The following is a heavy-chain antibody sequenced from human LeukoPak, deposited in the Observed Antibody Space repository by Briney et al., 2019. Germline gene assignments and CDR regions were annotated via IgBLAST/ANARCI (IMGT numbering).Heavy chain of an antibody. V-gene: IGHV3-48*02. J-gene: IGHJ4*02. CDR1: TFSFCTFG. Sequence: GGSLRLSCAASTFSFCTFGMNWVRQAPGKGLEWISHISSSSATIYYADSVKGRFTVSRDNVKNLLFLQMDSLRDEDTAVYYCARVAVAGTTDQYFDTWGQGTLVTVSS. D-gene: IGHD6-19*01. CDR2: ISSSSATI. CDR3: ARVAVAGTTDQYFDT.